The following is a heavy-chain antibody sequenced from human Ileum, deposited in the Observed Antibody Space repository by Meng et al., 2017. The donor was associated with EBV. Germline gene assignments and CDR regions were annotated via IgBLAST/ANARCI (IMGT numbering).Heavy chain of an antibody. J-gene: IGHJ4*02. V-gene: IGHV3-30*03. D-gene: IGHD6-19*01. Sequence: QVELVGSGGGVVQAGTSLGVSCAASGLSLSNYGMHWVRQAPGKGLEWVALISPDGIWYPESVKGRFTVSRDNSKNTFYLQMNSLRFEDTAVYYCARDGIGWYPGDYWGRGTLVTVSS. CDR3: ARDGIGWYPGDY. CDR1: GLSLSNYG. CDR2: ISPDGI.